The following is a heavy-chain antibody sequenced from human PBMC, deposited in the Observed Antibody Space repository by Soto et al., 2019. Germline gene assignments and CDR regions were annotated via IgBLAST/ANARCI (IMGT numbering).Heavy chain of an antibody. CDR3: ARDRMDFWSGRTQTYYFDY. V-gene: IGHV1-69*01. Sequence: QVQLVQSGAEVKKPGSSVKVSWKASGGTFSSYAISWVRQAPGQGLEWMGGIIPIFGTANYAQKFQGRVTITADESTSTAYMELSSLRSEDTAVYYCARDRMDFWSGRTQTYYFDYWGQGTLVTVSS. CDR1: GGTFSSYA. D-gene: IGHD3-3*01. J-gene: IGHJ4*02. CDR2: IIPIFGTA.